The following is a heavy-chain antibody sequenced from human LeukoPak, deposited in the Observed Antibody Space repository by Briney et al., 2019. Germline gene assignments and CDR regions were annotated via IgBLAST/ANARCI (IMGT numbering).Heavy chain of an antibody. CDR2: IISSRSNI. CDR1: GFTFSSYS. V-gene: IGHV3-21*01. D-gene: IGHD3-9*01. J-gene: IGHJ4*02. CDR3: ARGPPYYDILTGYYSPYYFDY. Sequence: GGSLRLSCAASGFTFSSYSMNWARRPPGKGLGWASPIISSRSNIYYADSVKGRFTISRDNAKNSLYLQMNSLRAEDTAVYYCARGPPYYDILTGYYSPYYFDYWGQGTLVTVSS.